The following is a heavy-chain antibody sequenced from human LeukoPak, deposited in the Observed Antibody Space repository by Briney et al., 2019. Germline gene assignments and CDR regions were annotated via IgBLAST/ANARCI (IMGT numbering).Heavy chain of an antibody. D-gene: IGHD5-12*01. CDR2: ISAYNGNT. CDR3: ARDRSSGYDNWFDP. J-gene: IGHJ5*02. CDR1: GYTFTNYD. V-gene: IGHV1-18*01. Sequence: EASVKVSCKASGYTFTNYDFSWVRQAPGQGLEWTGWISAYNGNTNYAQKLQGRVTMTTDTSTSTAYMELRSLRSDDTAVYYCARDRSSGYDNWFDPWGQGTLVTVSS.